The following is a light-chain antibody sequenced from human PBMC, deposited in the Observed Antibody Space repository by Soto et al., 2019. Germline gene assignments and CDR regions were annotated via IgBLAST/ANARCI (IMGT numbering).Light chain of an antibody. CDR3: QQYNNWTDT. V-gene: IGKV3-15*01. CDR1: QSVSSN. Sequence: EIVMTQSPATLSVSPGERATLSCRASQSVSSNLAWYQQKPGQAPRLLIYAASTRATGIPARFSGSGSGTEFTLTISRLQSEDFAVYYCQQYNNWTDTFGQGTKLEIK. J-gene: IGKJ2*01. CDR2: AAS.